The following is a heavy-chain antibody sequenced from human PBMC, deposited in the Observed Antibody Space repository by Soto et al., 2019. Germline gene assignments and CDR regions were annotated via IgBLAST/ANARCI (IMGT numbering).Heavy chain of an antibody. CDR3: ARGQDYYDSSGSESLFDY. CDR2: INHSGST. V-gene: IGHV4-34*01. Sequence: SETLSLTCAVYGGSFSGYYWSWIRQPPGKGLEWIGEINHSGSTNYNPSLKSRVTVSVDTSKNQFSLKLSSVTAADTAVYYCARGQDYYDSSGSESLFDYWGQGTLVTVSS. D-gene: IGHD3-22*01. CDR1: GGSFSGYY. J-gene: IGHJ4*02.